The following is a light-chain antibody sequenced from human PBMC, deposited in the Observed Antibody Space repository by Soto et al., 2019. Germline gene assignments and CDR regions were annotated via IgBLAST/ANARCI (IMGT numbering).Light chain of an antibody. CDR1: QSIDRW. CDR3: QQTYSTPPT. V-gene: IGKV1-39*01. Sequence: DIKMNESPSTLSASVGDRVTITCRASQSIDRWLAWYQQKPGKAPKLLMYKASSLQSGVPSRLSGSGSGTDFTLTISSLQPEDFATYYCQQTYSTPPTFGQRTNVDI. CDR2: KAS. J-gene: IGKJ1*01.